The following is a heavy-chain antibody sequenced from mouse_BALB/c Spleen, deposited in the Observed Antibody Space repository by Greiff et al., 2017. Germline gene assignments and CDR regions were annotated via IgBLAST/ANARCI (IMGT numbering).Heavy chain of an antibody. CDR1: GFSLTSYG. CDR2: IWSGGST. V-gene: IGHV2-4-1*01. CDR3: AKYANPGGVYAMDY. J-gene: IGHJ4*01. Sequence: QVQLKESGPGLVQPSQSLSITCTVSGFSLTSYGVHWVRQSPGKGLEWLGVIWSGGSTDYNAAFISRLSISKDNSKSQVFFKMNSLQADDTAIYYCAKYANPGGVYAMDYWGQGTSVTVSS. D-gene: IGHD2-10*02.